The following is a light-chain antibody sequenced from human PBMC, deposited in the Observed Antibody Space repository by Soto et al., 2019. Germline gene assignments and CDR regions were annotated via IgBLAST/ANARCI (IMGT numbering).Light chain of an antibody. V-gene: IGLV2-14*01. CDR3: SSYKSSSSYV. CDR1: SSDVGGYNS. Sequence: QSALTQPASVSGSPGQSITIYCTGTSSDVGGYNSVSWYQQYPGKAPKLMIHDVNSRPSGVSYRFSGSKSGNTASLTISGLQAEDEADYYCSSYKSSSSYVFGSGTKVTVL. CDR2: DVN. J-gene: IGLJ1*01.